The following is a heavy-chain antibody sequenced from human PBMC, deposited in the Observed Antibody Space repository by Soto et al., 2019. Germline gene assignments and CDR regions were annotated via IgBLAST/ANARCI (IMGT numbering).Heavy chain of an antibody. CDR2: IIPILGIA. J-gene: IGHJ4*02. D-gene: IGHD2-2*02. CDR1: GGTFSSYT. Sequence: QVQLVQSGAEVKKPGSSVKVSCKASGGTFSSYTISWVRQAPGHGLEWMGRIIPILGIANYAHKFQVTGSITADKSTSTAYMELSSLRSEDTAVYYCAMEYCSSTSCYRDYWCQGTLVTVSS. V-gene: IGHV1-69*02. CDR3: AMEYCSSTSCYRDY.